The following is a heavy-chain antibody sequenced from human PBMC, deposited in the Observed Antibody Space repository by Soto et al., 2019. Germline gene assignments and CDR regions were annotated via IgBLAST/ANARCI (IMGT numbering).Heavy chain of an antibody. CDR2: IYHSGST. V-gene: IGHV4-30-2*01. D-gene: IGHD6-6*01. J-gene: IGHJ4*02. CDR3: AGGIAARPLGY. CDR1: GGSISSGGYS. Sequence: QLQLQESGSGLVKPSQTLSLTCAVSGGSISSGGYSWSWIRQPPGKGLEWIGYIYHSGSTYYNPSPKGRVTISVDRSKNPFSLKLRSVTAADTAVYSCAGGIAARPLGYWGQGTLVTVSS.